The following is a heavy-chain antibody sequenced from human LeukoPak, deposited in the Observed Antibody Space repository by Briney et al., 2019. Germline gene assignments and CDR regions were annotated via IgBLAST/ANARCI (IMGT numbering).Heavy chain of an antibody. CDR2: IYYSGST. CDR3: ARGRTMVRGVIPRVSGGYFDY. V-gene: IGHV4-30-4*08. J-gene: IGHJ4*02. D-gene: IGHD3-10*01. Sequence: KASQTLSLTCTVSGGSISSGDYYWSWIRQPPGKGLEWIGYIYYSGSTYYNPSLKSRVTISVDTSKNQFSLKLSSVTAADTAVYYCARGRTMVRGVIPRVSGGYFDYWGQGTLVTVSS. CDR1: GGSISSGDYY.